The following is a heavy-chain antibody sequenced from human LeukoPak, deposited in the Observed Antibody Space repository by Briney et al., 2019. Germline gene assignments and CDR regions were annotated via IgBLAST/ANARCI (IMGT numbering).Heavy chain of an antibody. CDR2: IIPILGIA. CDR1: GGTFSSYA. CDR3: ASIDYYGSGNPLDY. D-gene: IGHD3-10*01. J-gene: IGHJ4*02. V-gene: IGHV1-69*04. Sequence: SVKVSCKASGGTFSSYAISWVRQAPGQGLEWMGRIIPILGIANYAQKFQGRVTITADKSTSTAYMELSSLRSEDTAAYYCASIDYYGSGNPLDYWGQGTLVTVSS.